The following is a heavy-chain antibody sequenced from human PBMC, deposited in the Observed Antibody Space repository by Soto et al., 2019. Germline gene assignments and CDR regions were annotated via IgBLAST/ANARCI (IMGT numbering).Heavy chain of an antibody. CDR3: ASPFKYGDYGGFDP. V-gene: IGHV1-2*02. CDR1: GYTFTGYY. CDR2: INPNSGGT. Sequence: ASVKVSCKASGYTFTGYYMHWVRQAPGQGLEWMGWINPNSGGTNYAQKFQGRVTMTRDTSISTAYMELSMLRSDDTAVYYCASPFKYGDYGGFDPWGQGTLVTVSS. J-gene: IGHJ5*02. D-gene: IGHD4-17*01.